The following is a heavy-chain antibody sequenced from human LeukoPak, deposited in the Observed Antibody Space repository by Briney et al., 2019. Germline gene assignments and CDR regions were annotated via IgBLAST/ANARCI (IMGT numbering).Heavy chain of an antibody. D-gene: IGHD2-15*01. CDR3: ARPVVAADYYFDY. Sequence: GESLKISCKGSGYSFTSYWIGWVRQIPGKGLEWMGIIYPGDSDTRYSPSFQGQVTISADKSISTAYLQWSSLKASDTAMYYCARPVVAADYYFDYWGQGTLVTVSS. V-gene: IGHV5-51*01. J-gene: IGHJ4*02. CDR2: IYPGDSDT. CDR1: GYSFTSYW.